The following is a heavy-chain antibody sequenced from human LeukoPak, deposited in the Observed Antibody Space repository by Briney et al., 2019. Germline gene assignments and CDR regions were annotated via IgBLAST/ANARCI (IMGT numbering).Heavy chain of an antibody. CDR2: INPSGGST. J-gene: IGHJ5*02. CDR1: GYTFTSYY. D-gene: IGHD6-6*01. V-gene: IGHV1-46*01. CDR3: ARATPSSIAARRRFSGFDP. Sequence: ASVKVSCKASGYTFTSYYMHWVRQAPGQGLEWMGIINPSGGSTSYAQKFQGRVTMTRNPSISTAYMELSGLRSEDTAVYYCARATPSSIAARRRFSGFDPWGQGTLVTVSS.